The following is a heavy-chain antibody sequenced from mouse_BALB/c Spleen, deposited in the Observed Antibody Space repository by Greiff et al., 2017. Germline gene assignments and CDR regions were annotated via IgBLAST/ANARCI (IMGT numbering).Heavy chain of an antibody. J-gene: IGHJ4*01. CDR1: GFSLTSYG. V-gene: IGHV2-9*02. CDR3: ARDYYGSSYYYAMDY. D-gene: IGHD1-1*01. Sequence: VQLKQSGPGLVAPSQSLSITCTVSGFSLTSYGVHWVRQPPGKGLEWLGVIWAGGSTNYNSALMSRLSISKDNSKSQVFLKMNSLQTDDTAMYYCARDYYGSSYYYAMDYWGQGTSVTVSS. CDR2: IWAGGST.